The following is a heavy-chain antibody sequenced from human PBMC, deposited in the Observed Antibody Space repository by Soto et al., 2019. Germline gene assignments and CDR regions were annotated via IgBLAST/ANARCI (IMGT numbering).Heavy chain of an antibody. CDR2: IKEDGSEK. V-gene: IGHV3-7*05. D-gene: IGHD6-19*01. CDR1: GFTLSSYW. CDR3: ARDACIAVLDY. J-gene: IGHJ4*02. Sequence: EVQLVESGGGLVQPGGSLRLSCAASGFTLSSYWMSWVRQAPGKGLEWVANIKEDGSEKYYVDSVKGRFTISRDNAEKSLYLPVNSLRAEDTAVYYCARDACIAVLDYWGQGTLVTV.